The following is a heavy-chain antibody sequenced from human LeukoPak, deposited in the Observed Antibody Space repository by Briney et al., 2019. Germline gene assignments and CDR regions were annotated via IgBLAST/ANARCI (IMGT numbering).Heavy chain of an antibody. Sequence: GRSLRLSCAASGFTFSSYAMHWVRQAPGKGLEWVAVISYDGSNEYYAYSVKGRFTISRDNSKNTLYLQMNSLRAEDTAVYYCARGPLEWLLGIGFDYWGQGTLVTVSS. D-gene: IGHD3-3*01. CDR2: ISYDGSNE. CDR3: ARGPLEWLLGIGFDY. V-gene: IGHV3-30-3*01. J-gene: IGHJ4*02. CDR1: GFTFSSYA.